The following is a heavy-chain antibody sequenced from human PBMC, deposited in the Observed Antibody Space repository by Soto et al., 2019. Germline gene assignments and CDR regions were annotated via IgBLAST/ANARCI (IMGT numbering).Heavy chain of an antibody. J-gene: IGHJ4*02. CDR3: ARGGVVVPAAMLHYFDY. CDR2: INHSGST. Sequence: SETLSLTCAVYGGSFSGYYWSWIRQPPGKGLEWIGEINHSGSTNYNPSLKSRVTISVDTSKNQFSLKLSSVTAADTAVYYCARGGVVVPAAMLHYFDYWGQGTLVTVSS. D-gene: IGHD2-2*01. V-gene: IGHV4-34*01. CDR1: GGSFSGYY.